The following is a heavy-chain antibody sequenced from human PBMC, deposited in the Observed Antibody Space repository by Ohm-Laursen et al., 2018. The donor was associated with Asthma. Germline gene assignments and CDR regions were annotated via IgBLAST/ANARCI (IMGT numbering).Heavy chain of an antibody. J-gene: IGHJ4*02. Sequence: SLRLSCAASGFTFSSYGMHWGRQAPGKGLEWVAVISYDGSNKYYADSVKGRFTISRDNSKNTLYLQMNSLRAEDTAVYYCAKDHSDYGDYGDYWGQGTLVTVSS. CDR2: ISYDGSNK. CDR3: AKDHSDYGDYGDY. D-gene: IGHD4-17*01. CDR1: GFTFSSYG. V-gene: IGHV3-30*18.